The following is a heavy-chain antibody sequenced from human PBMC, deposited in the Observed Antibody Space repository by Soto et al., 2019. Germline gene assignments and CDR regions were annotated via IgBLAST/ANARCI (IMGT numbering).Heavy chain of an antibody. CDR3: ARDYYKYYDSSGYYRSPAY. CDR2: ISYDGSDK. D-gene: IGHD3-22*01. J-gene: IGHJ4*02. V-gene: IGHV3-30*03. Sequence: PGGSLRLSCGASGFAFSNYGMNWVRQAPGKGLEWVALISYDGSDKDYADSVKGRFTISRDNSRNTLFLQMNSLRAEDTAVYYCARDYYKYYDSSGYYRSPAYWGQGTLVTVSS. CDR1: GFAFSNYG.